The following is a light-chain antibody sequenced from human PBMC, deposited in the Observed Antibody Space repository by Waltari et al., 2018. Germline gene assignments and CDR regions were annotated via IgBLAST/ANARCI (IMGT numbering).Light chain of an antibody. CDR3: SSYTTSSAPGV. CDR2: EVS. CDR1: DRDVGASDF. J-gene: IGLJ1*01. Sequence: QSALTQPASVSGSPGQSITISCSGTDRDVGASDFVSWYQQPPGKAPHLIIYEVSNRPSGISNRFSASKSGNTASLTISGLQAEDEADYYCSSYTTSSAPGVFGTGTRVTVL. V-gene: IGLV2-14*01.